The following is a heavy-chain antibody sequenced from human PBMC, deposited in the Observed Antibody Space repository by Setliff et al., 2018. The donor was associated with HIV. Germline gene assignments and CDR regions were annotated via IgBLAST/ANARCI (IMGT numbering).Heavy chain of an antibody. CDR1: GFSFSSYS. Sequence: GGSLRLSCAANGFSFSSYSMSWVRQAPGKGLEWVGRIKSKTDGGTIDYAAPVKGRFTISRDDSKNTLYLQMNSLKTEDTAVYYCTSREQWLDDAFDIWGQGTMVTVSS. V-gene: IGHV3-15*01. CDR3: TSREQWLDDAFDI. J-gene: IGHJ3*02. D-gene: IGHD6-19*01. CDR2: IKSKTDGGTI.